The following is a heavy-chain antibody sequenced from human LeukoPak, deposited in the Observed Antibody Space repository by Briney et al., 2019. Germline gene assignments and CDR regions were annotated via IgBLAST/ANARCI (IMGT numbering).Heavy chain of an antibody. V-gene: IGHV3-30*03. J-gene: IGHJ4*02. D-gene: IGHD1-14*01. CDR1: GFTFSDYG. Sequence: GGSLRLSCAASGFTFSDYGMNWVRQAPGKGLDWVAVILENGSYQYYADSVKGRFTISRDNSKNTLFLQMNSLRDEDTAIYYCARVQGGGFRTADYWGQGTLVAVSS. CDR3: ARVQGGGFRTADY. CDR2: ILENGSYQ.